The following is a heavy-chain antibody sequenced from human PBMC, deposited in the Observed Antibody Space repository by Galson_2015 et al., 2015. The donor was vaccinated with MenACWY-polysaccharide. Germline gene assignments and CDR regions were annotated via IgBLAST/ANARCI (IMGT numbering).Heavy chain of an antibody. CDR3: ARGLPSGSAARPSWFDS. Sequence: SCKASGYTFTSYGINWIRQAPGQGLEWLGWISAYNGNINFAPSFQVRLTMTMDKSTSTAFMEPRSLRSDDTAVYYCARGLPSGSAARPSWFDSWGQGTLVTVSS. J-gene: IGHJ5*01. D-gene: IGHD6-6*01. V-gene: IGHV1-18*01. CDR2: ISAYNGNI. CDR1: GYTFTSYG.